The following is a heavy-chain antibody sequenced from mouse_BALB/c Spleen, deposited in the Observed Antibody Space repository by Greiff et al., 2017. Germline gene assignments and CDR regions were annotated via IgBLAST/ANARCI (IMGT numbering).Heavy chain of an antibody. CDR1: GYSITSDYA. D-gene: IGHD2-1*01. J-gene: IGHJ4*01. CDR2: ISYSGST. V-gene: IGHV3-2*02. Sequence: EVHLVESGPGLVKPSQSLSLTCTVTGYSITSDYAWNWIRQFPGNKLEWMGYISYSGSTSYNPSLKSRISITRDTSKNQFFLQLNSVTTEDTATYYCARGAYGNYVLLYAMDYWGQGTSVTVSS. CDR3: ARGAYGNYVLLYAMDY.